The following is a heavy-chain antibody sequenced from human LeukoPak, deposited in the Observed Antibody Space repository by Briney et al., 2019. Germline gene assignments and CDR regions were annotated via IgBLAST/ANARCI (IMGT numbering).Heavy chain of an antibody. J-gene: IGHJ3*02. CDR2: ISGSGGST. CDR3: AKGPGYGDYGSGAFDI. D-gene: IGHD4-17*01. Sequence: GGSLRLSCAASGFTFSSYAMSWVRQAPGKGLEWVSAISGSGGSTYYADSVKGRFTISRDNSKNTLYLQMNSLRAEDTAVYYCAKGPGYGDYGSGAFDIWGQGTMVTVSS. V-gene: IGHV3-23*01. CDR1: GFTFSSYA.